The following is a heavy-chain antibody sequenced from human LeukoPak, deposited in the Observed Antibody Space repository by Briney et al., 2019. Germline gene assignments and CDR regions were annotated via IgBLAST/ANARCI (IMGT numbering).Heavy chain of an antibody. V-gene: IGHV3-23*01. CDR1: GFTFSSYG. CDR2: ISGSGGST. Sequence: PGGSLRLSCAASGFTFSSYGMSWVRQAPGKGLEWVSAISGSGGSTYYADSVKGRFTISRDNSKNTLYLQMNSLRAEDTAVYYCAKGGGGLRLGELSHFDYWGQGTLATVSS. D-gene: IGHD3-16*02. J-gene: IGHJ4*02. CDR3: AKGGGGLRLGELSHFDY.